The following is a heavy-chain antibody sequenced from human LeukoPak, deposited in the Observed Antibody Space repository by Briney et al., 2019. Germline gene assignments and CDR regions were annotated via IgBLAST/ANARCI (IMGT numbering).Heavy chain of an antibody. CDR2: VSGSGSNT. V-gene: IGHV3-23*01. Sequence: PGGSLRLSCAASGFTFSSYAMSWVRQAPGKGLEWVSGVSGSGSNTYFADSVKGRFTISRGNSKNTLYLQMNSLRAEDTAVYYCARDVRVGYNSGSYFDYWGQATLVTVSS. CDR3: ARDVRVGYNSGSYFDY. D-gene: IGHD5-18*01. J-gene: IGHJ4*02. CDR1: GFTFSSYA.